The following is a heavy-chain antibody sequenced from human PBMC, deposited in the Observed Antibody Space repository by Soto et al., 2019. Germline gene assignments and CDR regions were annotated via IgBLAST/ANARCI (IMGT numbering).Heavy chain of an antibody. D-gene: IGHD3-10*01. Sequence: QVQLVQSGAEVKKPGSSVKVSCKASGGTFSSYAISWVRQAPGQGLEWVGGIIPIFGTANYAQKFQGRVTITADESTSTAYMELSSLRSEHTAVYYCASYGSGSYPRDYWGQGTLVTVSS. CDR2: IIPIFGTA. CDR1: GGTFSSYA. J-gene: IGHJ4*02. CDR3: ASYGSGSYPRDY. V-gene: IGHV1-69*01.